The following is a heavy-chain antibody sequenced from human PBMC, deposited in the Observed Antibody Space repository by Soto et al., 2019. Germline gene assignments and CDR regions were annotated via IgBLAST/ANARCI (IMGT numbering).Heavy chain of an antibody. CDR1: GFTFSSYA. CDR2: ISSNGGST. Sequence: GGSLRLSCAASGFTFSSYAMHWVRQAPGKGLEYVSAISSNGGSTYYANSVKGRFTISRDNSKNTLYLQMGSLRAEDIAVYYCARDRGGDSDIWGQGTMVTVSS. CDR3: ARDRGGDSDI. J-gene: IGHJ3*02. D-gene: IGHD3-10*01. V-gene: IGHV3-64*01.